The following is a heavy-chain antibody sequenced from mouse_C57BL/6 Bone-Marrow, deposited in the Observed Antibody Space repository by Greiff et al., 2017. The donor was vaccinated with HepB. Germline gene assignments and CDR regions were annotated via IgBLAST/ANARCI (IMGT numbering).Heavy chain of an antibody. CDR2: ISSGGDYI. CDR1: GFTFSSYA. D-gene: IGHD2-1*01. Sequence: EVKLMESGEGLVKPGGSLKLSCAASGFTFSSYAMSWVRQTPEKRLEWVAYISSGGDYIYYADTVKGRFTISRDNARNTLYLQMSSLKSEDTAMYYCTRDPNGNYYWYFDVWGTGTTVTVSS. CDR3: TRDPNGNYYWYFDV. J-gene: IGHJ1*03. V-gene: IGHV5-9-1*02.